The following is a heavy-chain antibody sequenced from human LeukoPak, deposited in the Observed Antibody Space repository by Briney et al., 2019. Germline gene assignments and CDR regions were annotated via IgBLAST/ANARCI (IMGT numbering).Heavy chain of an antibody. D-gene: IGHD6-19*01. CDR1: GFALNSCA. J-gene: IGHJ4*02. Sequence: GGSLRLSCAASGFALNSCAMTWVRQAPGKGLEWVSTISGSGGSTYYIDSVKGRFTISRDNSKNTLFLQMNSLRAEDTAVYYCAREWGPIAVSGGPGYWGQGALVTVSS. V-gene: IGHV3-23*01. CDR3: AREWGPIAVSGGPGY. CDR2: ISGSGGST.